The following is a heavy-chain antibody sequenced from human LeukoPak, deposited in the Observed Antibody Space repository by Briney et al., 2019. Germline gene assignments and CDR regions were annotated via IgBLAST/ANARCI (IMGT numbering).Heavy chain of an antibody. Sequence: GGSLRLSCVASGFTFSNAWMSWVRQAPGKGLEWVGRIKSKIDGGTTDYAAPVKGRFIISRDDSKNTLYLQMSSLRTEDTAVCYCTTNSAGPWGQGTLVTVSS. CDR1: GFTFSNAW. J-gene: IGHJ5*02. V-gene: IGHV3-15*01. D-gene: IGHD4-11*01. CDR3: TTNSAGP. CDR2: IKSKIDGGTT.